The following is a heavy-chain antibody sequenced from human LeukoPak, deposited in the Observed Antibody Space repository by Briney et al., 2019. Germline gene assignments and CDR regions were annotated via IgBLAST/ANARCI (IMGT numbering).Heavy chain of an antibody. CDR1: GFTFSSYE. CDR2: ISSSGSTK. Sequence: GGSLRLSCVVSGFTFSSYEMNWVRQAQGKGLEWVSYISSSGSTKYYADSVKGRFTISRDNAKNSLYLQMNSLRAEDTAVYYCARDRSGYIDRPIDYWGQGALVTVSS. J-gene: IGHJ4*02. D-gene: IGHD5-12*01. V-gene: IGHV3-48*03. CDR3: ARDRSGYIDRPIDY.